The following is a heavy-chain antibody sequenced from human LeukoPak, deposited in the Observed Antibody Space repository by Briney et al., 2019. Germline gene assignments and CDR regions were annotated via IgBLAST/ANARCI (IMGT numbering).Heavy chain of an antibody. CDR2: IFYSGST. D-gene: IGHD3-22*01. V-gene: IGHV4-39*07. CDR1: GGSISTSNYY. Sequence: SSETLSLTCTVSGGSISTSNYYWGWIRQPPGKGLEWIGNIFYSGSTYYNPSLKSRVTLSVDTSKNELSLQLNSATAADTAVYFCARGVGYDDTLGSYYGFFDYWGQGTLVAVSS. J-gene: IGHJ4*02. CDR3: ARGVGYDDTLGSYYGFFDY.